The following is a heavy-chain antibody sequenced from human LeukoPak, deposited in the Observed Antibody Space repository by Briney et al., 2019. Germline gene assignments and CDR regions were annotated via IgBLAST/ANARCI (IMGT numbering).Heavy chain of an antibody. CDR1: GFTFSSYS. V-gene: IGHV3-21*04. Sequence: GGSLRLSCAASGFTFSSYSMNWVRQAPGKGLEWVSSITSSTNYKYYADSVKGRFTISRDNAKNSLYLQMNSLRVEDTALYYCAKDRGGSSELGDAFDVWGQGTMVRVSS. D-gene: IGHD1-26*01. CDR3: AKDRGGSSELGDAFDV. J-gene: IGHJ3*01. CDR2: ITSSTNYK.